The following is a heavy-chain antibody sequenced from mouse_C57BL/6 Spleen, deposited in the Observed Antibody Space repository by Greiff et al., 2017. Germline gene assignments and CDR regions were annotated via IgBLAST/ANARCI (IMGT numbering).Heavy chain of an antibody. Sequence: VQLQQSVAELVRPGASVKLSCTASGFYIKNTYMHWVKQRPEQGLEWIGRIDPANGNTKYAPKFQGKATITADTSSNTTYLQLSSLTSEDTAIYYCARSGVLSYWGQGTTLTVSS. CDR2: IDPANGNT. CDR1: GFYIKNTY. CDR3: ARSGVLSY. J-gene: IGHJ2*01. D-gene: IGHD2-14*01. V-gene: IGHV14-3*01.